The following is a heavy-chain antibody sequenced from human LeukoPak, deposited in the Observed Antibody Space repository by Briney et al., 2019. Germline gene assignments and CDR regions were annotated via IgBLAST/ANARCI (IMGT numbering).Heavy chain of an antibody. CDR3: TTDYVLRDPS. CDR2: IKSKTNGGTT. Sequence: PGGSLRLSCAASGFTFSSYGMSWVRQAPGKGLEWVGRIKSKTNGGTTDYAAPVKGRFTISTDDSKNTLYLQMNSLKTEDTAVYYCTTDYVLRDPSWGQGALVTVSS. V-gene: IGHV3-15*01. CDR1: GFTFSSYG. J-gene: IGHJ5*02. D-gene: IGHD3-16*01.